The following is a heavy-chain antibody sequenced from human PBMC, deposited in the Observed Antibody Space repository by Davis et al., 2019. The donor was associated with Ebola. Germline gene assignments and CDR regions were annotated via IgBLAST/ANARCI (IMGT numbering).Heavy chain of an antibody. CDR2: MNPNSGNT. V-gene: IGHV1-8*01. CDR1: GYTFTSYD. CDR3: ARRVGARSGFDY. Sequence: AASVKVSCKASGYTFTSYDINWVRQATGQGLEWMGWMNPNSGNTGYAQKFQGRVTMTRNTSISTAYMELSSLRSDDTAVYYCARRVGARSGFDYWGQGSLVTVSS. J-gene: IGHJ4*02. D-gene: IGHD1-26*01.